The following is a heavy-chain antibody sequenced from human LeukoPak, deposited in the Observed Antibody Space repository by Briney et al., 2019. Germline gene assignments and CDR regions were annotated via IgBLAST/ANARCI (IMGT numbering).Heavy chain of an antibody. D-gene: IGHD3-22*01. CDR2: IKQDGSEK. V-gene: IGHV3-7*01. Sequence: GGSLRLSCAASGFTFSSYWMSWVRQAPGKGLEWVANIKQDGSEKYYVDSVKGRFTISRDNAKNSLYLQMNSLRAEDTAVYYCARAGDSSGYYYDASPGDAFDIWGQGTMVTVSS. CDR1: GFTFSSYW. CDR3: ARAGDSSGYYYDASPGDAFDI. J-gene: IGHJ3*02.